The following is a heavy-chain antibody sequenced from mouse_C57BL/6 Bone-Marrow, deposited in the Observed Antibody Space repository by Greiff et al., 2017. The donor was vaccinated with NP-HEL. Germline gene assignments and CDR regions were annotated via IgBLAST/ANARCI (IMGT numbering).Heavy chain of an antibody. CDR3: ASGGGNPYYYAMDY. CDR2: ISYDGSN. CDR1: GYSITSGYY. D-gene: IGHD2-1*01. Sequence: DVQLQESGPGLVKPSPSLSLSCSVTGYSITSGYYWNWIRQFPGNKLEWMGYISYDGSNNYNPSLKNRISITRDTSKNQFFLKLNSVTTEDTATYYCASGGGNPYYYAMDYWGQGTSVTVSS. V-gene: IGHV3-6*01. J-gene: IGHJ4*01.